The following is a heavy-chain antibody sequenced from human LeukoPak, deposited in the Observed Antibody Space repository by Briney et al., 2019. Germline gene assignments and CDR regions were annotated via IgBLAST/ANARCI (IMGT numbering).Heavy chain of an antibody. CDR3: ARGGAGYSSSWSLLYYYYGMDV. J-gene: IGHJ6*02. D-gene: IGHD6-13*01. CDR2: IYYSGST. CDR1: GGSISSYY. V-gene: IGHV4-59*01. Sequence: KPSETLSLTCTVSGGSISSYYWSWIRQPPGKGLEWIGYIYYSGSTNYNPSLKSRVTISVDTSKNQFSLKLSSVTAADTAVYYCARGGAGYSSSWSLLYYYYGMDVWGQGTTVTVSS.